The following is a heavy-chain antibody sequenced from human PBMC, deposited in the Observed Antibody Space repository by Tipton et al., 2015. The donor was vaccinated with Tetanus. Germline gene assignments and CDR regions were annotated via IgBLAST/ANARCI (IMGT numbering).Heavy chain of an antibody. CDR3: ARHSSLKALNY. Sequence: GLVKPSETLSLTCSVSGGSISSYFWSWIRQSPGQGLEWIGLIYYSGSTSYNPSLKSRVTISVDTSKNQLSLKLTSVTAADTAVYYCARHSSLKALNYWGQGTLVTASS. V-gene: IGHV4-59*08. D-gene: IGHD3-9*01. CDR2: IYYSGST. CDR1: GGSISSYF. J-gene: IGHJ4*02.